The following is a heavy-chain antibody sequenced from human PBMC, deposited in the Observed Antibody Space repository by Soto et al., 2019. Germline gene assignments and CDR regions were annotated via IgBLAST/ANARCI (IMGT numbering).Heavy chain of an antibody. CDR3: ARGRGYSSRQENYYYYYYMDV. CDR1: GGSISSSSYY. V-gene: IGHV4-39*07. Sequence: PSETLSLTCTVSGGSISSSSYYWGWIRQPPGKGLEWIGRINYSGSTYYNPSLKSRVTISVDTSKNQFSLKLSSVTAADTAVYYCARGRGYSSRQENYYYYYYMDVWGKGTTVTVSS. J-gene: IGHJ6*03. CDR2: INYSGST. D-gene: IGHD6-13*01.